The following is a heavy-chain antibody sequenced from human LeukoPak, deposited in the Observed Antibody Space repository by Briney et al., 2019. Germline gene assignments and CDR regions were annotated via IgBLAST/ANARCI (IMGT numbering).Heavy chain of an antibody. CDR2: ISGDGSST. CDR3: AREIVGAREFDY. D-gene: IGHD1-26*01. Sequence: PGGSVRLSCAASGFTFSSNWMHWVRQAPGKGLVWVSRISGDGSSTSYADSVKGRFTISRDNAKNTLYLQMNSLRAEDTAVYYCAREIVGAREFDYWGQGTLVTVSS. CDR1: GFTFSSNW. J-gene: IGHJ4*02. V-gene: IGHV3-74*01.